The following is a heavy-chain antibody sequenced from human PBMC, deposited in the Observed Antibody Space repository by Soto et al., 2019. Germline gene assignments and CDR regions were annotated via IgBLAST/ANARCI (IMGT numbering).Heavy chain of an antibody. D-gene: IGHD4-17*01. CDR3: ARDHRDYGDYAGGDAFDI. J-gene: IGHJ3*02. CDR1: GGPINSGDYS. CDR2: IHHRGTT. V-gene: IGHV4-30-2*01. Sequence: PSETLSLTCAVSGGPINSGDYSWTWIRQPPGRGLEWIGNIHHRGTTYYTPSLKSRVTISVDTSKNQFSLKLSSVTAADTAVYYCARDHRDYGDYAGGDAFDIWGQGTMVTVSS.